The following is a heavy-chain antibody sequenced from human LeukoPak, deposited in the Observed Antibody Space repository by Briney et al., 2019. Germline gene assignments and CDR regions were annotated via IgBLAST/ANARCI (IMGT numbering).Heavy chain of an antibody. CDR3: ARDTGNYYYYMDV. V-gene: IGHV1-69*13. D-gene: IGHD4-11*01. Sequence: SVKVSCKASGGTFSSYAISWVRQAPGQGLEWMGGIIPIFGTANYAQKFQGRVTITADESTGTAYMELSSLRSEDTAVYYCARDTGNYYYYMDVWGKGTTVTISS. CDR2: IIPIFGTA. CDR1: GGTFSSYA. J-gene: IGHJ6*03.